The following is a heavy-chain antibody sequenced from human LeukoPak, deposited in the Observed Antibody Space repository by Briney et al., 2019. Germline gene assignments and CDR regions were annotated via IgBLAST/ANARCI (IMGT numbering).Heavy chain of an antibody. CDR1: GFTFSSYA. Sequence: PGRSLRLSCAASGFTFSSYAMHWVRQAPGKGLEWVAVISYDGSNKYYADSVKGRFTISGDNSKNTLYLQMNSLRAEDTAVYYCARDYYGSGSYQDYWGQGTLVTVSS. J-gene: IGHJ4*02. D-gene: IGHD3-10*01. CDR2: ISYDGSNK. CDR3: ARDYYGSGSYQDY. V-gene: IGHV3-30*04.